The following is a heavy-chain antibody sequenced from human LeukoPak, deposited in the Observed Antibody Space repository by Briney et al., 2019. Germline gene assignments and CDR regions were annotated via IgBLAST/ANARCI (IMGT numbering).Heavy chain of an antibody. J-gene: IGHJ6*03. D-gene: IGHD1-7*01. CDR1: GGSFSNYY. CDR3: ARRWNYGRNYYIDV. CDR2: INDSGRT. Sequence: SETLSLTCAVYGGSFSNYYWSWIRHRPGTGLECIGEINDSGRTSYNPSPMSRVTVSVDTSKKQFSLRLTCVTATDTAVYYCARRWNYGRNYYIDVWGKGATVSVSS. V-gene: IGHV4-34*01.